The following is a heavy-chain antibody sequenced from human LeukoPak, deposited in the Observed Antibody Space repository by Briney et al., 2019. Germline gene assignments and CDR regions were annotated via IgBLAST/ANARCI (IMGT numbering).Heavy chain of an antibody. V-gene: IGHV4-61*01. J-gene: IGHJ4*02. CDR2: IFYTGST. Sequence: SETLSLTCTVSGDSVSSDSYYWSWIRQPPGKGLEWIGYIFYTGSTNYNPSLKSRVTISVDTSKGQFSLNLSSVTAADTAVYHCARLDYYGSGYFDYWGQGTLVTVSS. CDR1: GDSVSSDSYY. D-gene: IGHD3-10*01. CDR3: ARLDYYGSGYFDY.